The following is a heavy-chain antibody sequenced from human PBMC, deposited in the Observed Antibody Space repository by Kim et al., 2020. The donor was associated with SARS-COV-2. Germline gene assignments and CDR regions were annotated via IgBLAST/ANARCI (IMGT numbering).Heavy chain of an antibody. Sequence: GGSLRLSCAASGFTFSSYSMNWVRQSPGKGLEWVSYISSSSSTIYYADSVKGRFTISRDNAKNSLYLQMNSLRDEDTAVYYCARDFNLGYCSSTSCYGDYYYGMDVWGQGTTVTVSS. D-gene: IGHD2-2*01. V-gene: IGHV3-48*02. CDR1: GFTFSSYS. CDR3: ARDFNLGYCSSTSCYGDYYYGMDV. CDR2: ISSSSSTI. J-gene: IGHJ6*02.